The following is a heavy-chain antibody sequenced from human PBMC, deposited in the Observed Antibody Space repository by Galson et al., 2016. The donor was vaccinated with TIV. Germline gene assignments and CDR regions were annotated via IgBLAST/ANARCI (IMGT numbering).Heavy chain of an antibody. Sequence: SCKASGGTFSSNVFNWVRLAPGQGLEWMGVINPLFPTTNYAQRFQGRVTITADESTSTAYMELSGLRSGDTAVYYCAKTTPPPGYSGPWNDAFDIWGQGTTVTVSS. CDR2: INPLFPTT. D-gene: IGHD5-12*01. CDR1: GGTFSSNV. J-gene: IGHJ3*02. CDR3: AKTTPPPGYSGPWNDAFDI. V-gene: IGHV1-69*01.